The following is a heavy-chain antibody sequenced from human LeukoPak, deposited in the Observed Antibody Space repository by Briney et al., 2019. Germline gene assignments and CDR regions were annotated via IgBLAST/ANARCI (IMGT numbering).Heavy chain of an antibody. CDR3: ARGASIYRQWLVVGY. J-gene: IGHJ4*02. Sequence: SETLSLTCTVSGGSISSSGYYWGWIRQPPGKGLEWIGSIYYSGSTYYNPSLKSRVTISVDTSKNQFSLKLSSVTAADTAVYYCARGASIYRQWLVVGYWGQGTLVTVSS. V-gene: IGHV4-39*07. CDR2: IYYSGST. D-gene: IGHD6-19*01. CDR1: GGSISSSGYY.